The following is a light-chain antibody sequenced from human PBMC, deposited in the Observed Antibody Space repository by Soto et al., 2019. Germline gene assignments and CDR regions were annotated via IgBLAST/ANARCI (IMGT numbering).Light chain of an antibody. CDR1: STDFVSYNR. J-gene: IGLJ1*01. V-gene: IGLV2-18*01. CDR3: SLYTSENTDV. CDR2: EAS. Sequence: QSVLTQPPSVSGSPGQSVTISCTGTSTDFVSYNRVSWYQQPPGTTPRLIIYEASNRPSGVPDRFSGSKSGNTASLTIAGLRAADEADYYCSLYTSENTDVFGTGTKVTVL.